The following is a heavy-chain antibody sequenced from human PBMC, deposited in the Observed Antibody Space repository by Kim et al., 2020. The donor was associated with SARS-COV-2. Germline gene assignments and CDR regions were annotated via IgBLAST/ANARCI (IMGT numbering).Heavy chain of an antibody. Sequence: GGSLRLSCAASGFTFNNYGMTWVRQAPRKGLEWVSSFTRDGITYYAAFVKGRFTISSDNSKNVLSLQLISRRVEDKAAYYCGDYHGAGCHFTYWGLGTL. V-gene: IGHV3-23*01. J-gene: IGHJ1*01. CDR3: GDYHGAGCHFTY. CDR1: GFTFNNYG. CDR2: FTRDGIT. D-gene: IGHD3-10*01.